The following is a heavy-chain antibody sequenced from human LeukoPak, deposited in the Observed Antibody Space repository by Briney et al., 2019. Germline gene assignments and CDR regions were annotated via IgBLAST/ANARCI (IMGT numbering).Heavy chain of an antibody. V-gene: IGHV1-69*05. J-gene: IGHJ4*02. CDR1: GGTFSSYA. CDR3: ARGDGCNHQFDY. Sequence: ASVKVSCKASGGTFSSYAISWVRRAPGQGLEWMGGIIPIFGTANYAQKFQGRVTITTDESTSTAYMELSSLRSEDTAVYYCARGDGCNHQFDYWGQGTLVTVSS. D-gene: IGHD5-24*01. CDR2: IIPIFGTA.